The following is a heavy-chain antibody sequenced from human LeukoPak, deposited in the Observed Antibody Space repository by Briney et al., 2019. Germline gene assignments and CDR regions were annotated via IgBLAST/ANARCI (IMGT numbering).Heavy chain of an antibody. CDR2: INHSRST. CDR3: ARGWQQQPVRLYY. Sequence: LETLSLICAVYGGSFSGYYWSWIRQPPGGGLEWIGEINHSRSTNSNPALTSRVSISVDTSKNKFSLKLSTVTAAETGVYYCARGWQQQPVRLYYWGPGTLFTVSS. V-gene: IGHV4-34*01. D-gene: IGHD6-13*01. J-gene: IGHJ4*02. CDR1: GGSFSGYY.